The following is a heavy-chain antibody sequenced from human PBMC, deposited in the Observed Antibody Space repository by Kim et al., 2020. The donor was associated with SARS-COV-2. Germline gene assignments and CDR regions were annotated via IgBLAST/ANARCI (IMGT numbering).Heavy chain of an antibody. D-gene: IGHD3-10*01. Sequence: GGSLRLSCAASGFTFSNYSMSWVRQAPGKGLEWVSTVRGNGSSTYYVDSVKGRFTIFRDNSKNTLYLQMNSLRAEDTAVYYCAKVGVTMVGGVIDYWGQGPVVTASS. J-gene: IGHJ4*02. CDR1: GFTFSNYS. V-gene: IGHV3-23*01. CDR3: AKVGVTMVGGVIDY. CDR2: VRGNGSST.